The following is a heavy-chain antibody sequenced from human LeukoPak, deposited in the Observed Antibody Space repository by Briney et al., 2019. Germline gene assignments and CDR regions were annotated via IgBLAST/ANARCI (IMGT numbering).Heavy chain of an antibody. CDR1: GYTFTSYA. Sequence: GASVKVSCKASGYTFTSYAMHWVRQAPGQRLEWMGWINAGNGNTKYSQKFQGRVTITRDTSASTAYMELSSLRSEDTAVYYCARDRLSPISTVTREGRFDPWGQGTLVTVSS. CDR3: ARDRLSPISTVTREGRFDP. D-gene: IGHD4-17*01. J-gene: IGHJ5*02. CDR2: INAGNGNT. V-gene: IGHV1-3*01.